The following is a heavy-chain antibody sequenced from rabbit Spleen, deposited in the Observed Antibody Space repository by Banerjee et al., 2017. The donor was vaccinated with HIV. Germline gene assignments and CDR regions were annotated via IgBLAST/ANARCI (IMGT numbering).Heavy chain of an antibody. Sequence: QEQLVESGGGLVQPAGSLSLTCTASGFFFTNKYVMCWVRQAPGKGLEWIGCINTRSGDTAYATWAKGRFTISRASPTTVTLLMTSLTAADTATYLCARDLAAVIGWNFGLWGPGTLVTVS. CDR2: INTRSGDT. V-gene: IGHV1S45*01. J-gene: IGHJ4*01. D-gene: IGHD1-1*01. CDR1: GFFFTNKYV. CDR3: ARDLAAVIGWNFGL.